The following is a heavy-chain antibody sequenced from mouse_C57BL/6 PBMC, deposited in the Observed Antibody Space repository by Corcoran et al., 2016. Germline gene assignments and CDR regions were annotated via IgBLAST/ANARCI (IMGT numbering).Heavy chain of an antibody. Sequence: QVQLQQSGAELVKPGASVKISCKASGYAFSSYWMNWVKQRPGKGLEWIGQIYPGDGDTNYNGKFKGKATLTADKSSSTAYMQLSSLTSEDSAVYFCARRGGYAVEFFAYWGQGTLVTVSA. D-gene: IGHD2-2*01. CDR1: GYAFSSYW. CDR3: ARRGGYAVEFFAY. CDR2: IYPGDGDT. V-gene: IGHV1-80*01. J-gene: IGHJ3*01.